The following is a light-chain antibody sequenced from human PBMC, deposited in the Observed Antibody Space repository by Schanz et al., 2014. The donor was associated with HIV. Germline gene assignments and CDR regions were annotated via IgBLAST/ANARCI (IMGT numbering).Light chain of an antibody. J-gene: IGKJ4*01. Sequence: EIVLTQSPATLSLSPGERATLSCRASQSVSSYLAWYQQKPGQAPRLLIYGASSRATGIPDRFSGSGSGTDFILRISRLEPEDFAVYYCQQYGSSPRTFGGGTKVEIK. CDR1: QSVSSY. CDR3: QQYGSSPRT. V-gene: IGKV3-20*01. CDR2: GAS.